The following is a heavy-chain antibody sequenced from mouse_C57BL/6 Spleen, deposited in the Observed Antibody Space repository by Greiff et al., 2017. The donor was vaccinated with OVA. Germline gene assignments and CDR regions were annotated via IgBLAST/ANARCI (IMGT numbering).Heavy chain of an antibody. Sequence: VQLQQPGAELVMPGASVKLSCKASGYTFTSYWMHWVKQRPGQGLEWIGEIDPSDSYTNYNQKFKGKSTLTVDKSSSTAYMQLSSLTSEDSAVYYCARSGDSSGYECSWFAYWGQGTLVTVSA. CDR3: ARSGDSSGYECSWFAY. J-gene: IGHJ3*01. CDR2: IDPSDSYT. CDR1: GYTFTSYW. V-gene: IGHV1-69*01. D-gene: IGHD3-2*02.